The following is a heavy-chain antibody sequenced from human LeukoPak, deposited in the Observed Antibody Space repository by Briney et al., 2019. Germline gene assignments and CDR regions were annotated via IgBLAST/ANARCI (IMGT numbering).Heavy chain of an antibody. CDR2: IKEDGSEK. V-gene: IGHV3-7*01. CDR3: FRDDGPGG. CDR1: GFTFSSYE. D-gene: IGHD5-24*01. Sequence: GGSLRLSCAASGFTFSSYEMNWVRQAPGKGPEWVANIKEDGSEKYYVDSVRDRFTISRDNAKTSLHLQMDSLRAEDTAVYYCFRDDGPGGWGQGTLVTVSS. J-gene: IGHJ4*02.